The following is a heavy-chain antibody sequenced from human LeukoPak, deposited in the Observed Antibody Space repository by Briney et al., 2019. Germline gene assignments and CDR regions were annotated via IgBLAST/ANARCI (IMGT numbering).Heavy chain of an antibody. J-gene: IGHJ4*02. CDR3: ARGEMATRVDY. V-gene: IGHV4-30-2*01. Sequence: SETLSLTCTVSGGSISSGGYYWSWIRQPPGKGLEWIGYIYHSGSTYYNPSLKSRVTISVDRSKNQFSLKLSSVTAADTAVYYCARGEMATRVDYWGQGTLVTVSS. CDR2: IYHSGST. CDR1: GGSISSGGYY. D-gene: IGHD5-24*01.